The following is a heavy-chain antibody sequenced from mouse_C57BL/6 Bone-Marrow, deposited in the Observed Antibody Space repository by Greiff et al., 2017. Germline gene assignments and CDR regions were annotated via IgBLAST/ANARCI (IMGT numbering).Heavy chain of an antibody. CDR1: GFNIKDYY. D-gene: IGHD1-1*01. Sequence: EVQLQQSGAELVRPGASVKLSCTASGFNIKDYYMHWVKQRPEQGLGWIGRIDPEDGDTEYAPKFQGKATMTADTSSNTAYLQLSSLTSEDTAVYYCTDYDGSSPYYYAMDYWGQGTSVTVSS. CDR2: IDPEDGDT. CDR3: TDYDGSSPYYYAMDY. J-gene: IGHJ4*01. V-gene: IGHV14-1*01.